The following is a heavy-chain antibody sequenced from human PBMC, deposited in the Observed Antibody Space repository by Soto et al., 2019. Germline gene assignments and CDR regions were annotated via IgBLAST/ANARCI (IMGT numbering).Heavy chain of an antibody. CDR2: ISSSSSTI. CDR1: GFTFSSYS. CDR3: ARDLRYVVVTAIDAFDI. V-gene: IGHV3-48*02. D-gene: IGHD2-21*02. Sequence: PGGSLRLSCAASGFTFSSYSMNWVRQAPGKGLGWVSYISSSSSTIYYADSVKGRFTISRDNAKNSLYLQMNSLRDEDTAVYYCARDLRYVVVTAIDAFDIWGQGTMVTVSS. J-gene: IGHJ3*02.